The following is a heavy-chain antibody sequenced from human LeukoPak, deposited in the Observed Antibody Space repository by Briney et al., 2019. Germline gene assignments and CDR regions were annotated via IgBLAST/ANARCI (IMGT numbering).Heavy chain of an antibody. CDR3: ARAPHVVATTYYFDS. CDR1: GFTFSSYS. V-gene: IGHV3-21*01. J-gene: IGHJ4*02. CDR2: ISSSSRYR. Sequence: GGSLRLSCAASGFTFSSYSMNWVRQPPGKGLEWGSSISSSSRYRYYAESVEGRFNIPRDNAKHSLHLQMNSLRAEDTAVYYCARAPHVVATTYYFDSWGQGTLVTVSS. D-gene: IGHD2-15*01.